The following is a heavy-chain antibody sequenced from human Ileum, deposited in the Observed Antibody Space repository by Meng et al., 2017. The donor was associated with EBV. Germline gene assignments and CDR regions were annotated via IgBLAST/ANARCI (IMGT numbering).Heavy chain of an antibody. CDR2: IRSKAYSSAI. Sequence: VGSGGGLVPPGGSLKLSCAASGFTFSGSTMHWVRQASGKGLEWVGRIRSKAYSSAIAYAASVKGRFTISRDDSKNTAYLQMNSLKTEDTAVYYCIRNLGYCSGGSCAWGQGTLVTVSS. J-gene: IGHJ5*02. CDR1: GFTFSGST. CDR3: IRNLGYCSGGSCA. D-gene: IGHD2-15*01. V-gene: IGHV3-73*01.